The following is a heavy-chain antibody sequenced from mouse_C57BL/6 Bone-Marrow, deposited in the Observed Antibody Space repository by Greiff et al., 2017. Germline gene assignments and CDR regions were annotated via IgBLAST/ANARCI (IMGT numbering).Heavy chain of an antibody. CDR1: GYSFTDYN. CDR3: ARGYDYDYAMDY. Sequence: VQLKASGPELVKPGASVKISCKASGYSFTDYNLNWVKQSNGKSLEWIGVINPNYGTTSYNQKFKGKATLTVDQSSSTAYLQLNSLTSEDSAVYYCARGYDYDYAMDYWGQGTSVTVSS. CDR2: INPNYGTT. D-gene: IGHD2-4*01. V-gene: IGHV1-39*01. J-gene: IGHJ4*01.